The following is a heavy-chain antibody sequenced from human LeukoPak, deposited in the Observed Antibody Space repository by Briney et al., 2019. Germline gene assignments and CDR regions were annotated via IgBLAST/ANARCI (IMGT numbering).Heavy chain of an antibody. D-gene: IGHD7-27*01. Sequence: ASVNVSCKASGYTFITSGITWVRQAPGHGLKWMGWISPFNGKTRFAEEFQDRLTMTTDTPTRTAYMVLRSLRSDDTAVYYCARVWGELGPFDYWGQGTLVTVSS. V-gene: IGHV1-18*01. CDR3: ARVWGELGPFDY. J-gene: IGHJ4*02. CDR1: GYTFITSG. CDR2: ISPFNGKT.